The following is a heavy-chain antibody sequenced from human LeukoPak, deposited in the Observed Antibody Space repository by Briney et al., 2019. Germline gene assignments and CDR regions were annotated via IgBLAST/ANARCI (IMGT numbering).Heavy chain of an antibody. CDR2: IYYSGST. Sequence: SQTLSLTCTVSGGSISSGGYYWSWIRQHPGKGLEWIGYIYYSGSTYYNPPLKSRVTISVDTSKNQFSLKLSSVTAADTAVYYCARGRFDGDETGFDYWGQGTLVTVSS. J-gene: IGHJ4*02. V-gene: IGHV4-31*03. D-gene: IGHD1-1*01. CDR1: GGSISSGGYY. CDR3: ARGRFDGDETGFDY.